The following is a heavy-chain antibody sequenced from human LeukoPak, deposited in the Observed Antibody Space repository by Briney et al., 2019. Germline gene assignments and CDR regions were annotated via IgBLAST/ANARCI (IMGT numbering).Heavy chain of an antibody. D-gene: IGHD5-18*01. Sequence: GGSLRLSCAASGFTFSSYGMHWVRQAPGKGLEWVAFIRYDGSKKYYADSVKGRFTISRDNSKNTLYLQMNSLRAEDTAVYYCAKDREIQLWLLNDNWFDPWGQGTLVTVSS. V-gene: IGHV3-30*02. CDR1: GFTFSSYG. CDR3: AKDREIQLWLLNDNWFDP. J-gene: IGHJ5*02. CDR2: IRYDGSKK.